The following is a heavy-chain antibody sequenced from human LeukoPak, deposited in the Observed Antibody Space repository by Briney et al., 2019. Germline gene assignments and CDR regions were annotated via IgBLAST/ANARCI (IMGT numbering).Heavy chain of an antibody. CDR2: IIPILGIA. Sequence: SVKVSCKASGGTFSSYAISWVRQAPGQGLEWMGRIIPILGIANYAQKFQGRVTITADKSTSTAYMELSSLRSEDTAVYYCARANSGLGYCSSTSCYTGLVYDYWGQGTLVTVSS. CDR1: GGTFSSYA. D-gene: IGHD2-2*02. CDR3: ARANSGLGYCSSTSCYTGLVYDY. V-gene: IGHV1-69*04. J-gene: IGHJ4*02.